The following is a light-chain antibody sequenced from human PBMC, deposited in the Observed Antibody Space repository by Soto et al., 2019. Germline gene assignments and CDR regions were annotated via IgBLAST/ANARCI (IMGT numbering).Light chain of an antibody. Sequence: DIQMTQYPSSPSSSVGDRVTITCRASQTISSWLAWYQQKPGKAPKLLIYKASTLKSGVPSRFSGSGSGTEFTLTISSLQPDDFATYYCQHYNSYSEAFGQGTKVDIK. CDR1: QTISSW. J-gene: IGKJ1*01. V-gene: IGKV1-5*03. CDR3: QHYNSYSEA. CDR2: KAS.